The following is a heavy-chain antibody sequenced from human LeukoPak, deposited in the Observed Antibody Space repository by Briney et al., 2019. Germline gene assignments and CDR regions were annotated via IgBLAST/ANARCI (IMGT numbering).Heavy chain of an antibody. V-gene: IGHV3-49*04. J-gene: IGHJ4*02. Sequence: PGGSLRLSCTASGFSFGAYAMSWVRQAPGEGLEWVSFIRSKAYGGTTEYAASVKGRFTISRDDSKSIACLQMNSLKTEDTAVYYCIRDLSDGSGFYAFGYWGQGALVTVSS. CDR2: IRSKAYGGTT. CDR1: GFSFGAYA. CDR3: IRDLSDGSGFYAFGY. D-gene: IGHD3-22*01.